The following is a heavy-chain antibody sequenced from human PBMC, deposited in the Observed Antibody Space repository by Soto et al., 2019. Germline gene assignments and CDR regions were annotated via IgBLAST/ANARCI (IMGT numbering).Heavy chain of an antibody. CDR3: ARDGQTAAGSFDY. CDR2: ISSSSSYI. V-gene: IGHV3-21*01. CDR1: GFTFSSYS. Sequence: EVQLVESGGGLVKPGGSLRLSCAASGFTFSSYSMNWVRQAPGKGLEWVSSISSSSSYIYYADSVKGRFTISRDNAKNSLYLQMNSVRAEDTAVYYCARDGQTAAGSFDYWGQGTLVTVSS. D-gene: IGHD6-13*01. J-gene: IGHJ4*02.